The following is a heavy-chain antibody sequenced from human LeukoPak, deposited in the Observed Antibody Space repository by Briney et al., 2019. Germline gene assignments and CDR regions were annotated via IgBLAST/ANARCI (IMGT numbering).Heavy chain of an antibody. CDR1: GGSISSGGYY. Sequence: SQTLSLTCTVSGGSISSGGYYWSWIRQHPGKGLEWIGYIYYSGSTYHNPSLKSRVTISIDASKNQSSLKLSSVTAADTAIYYCARNLYNNSYYDAFDIWGQGTMVTVSS. J-gene: IGHJ3*02. V-gene: IGHV4-31*03. CDR3: ARNLYNNSYYDAFDI. CDR2: IYYSGST. D-gene: IGHD3-10*01.